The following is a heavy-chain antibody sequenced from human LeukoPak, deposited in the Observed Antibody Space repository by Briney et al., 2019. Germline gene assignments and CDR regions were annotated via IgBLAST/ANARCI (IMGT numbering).Heavy chain of an antibody. CDR1: GGTFSSYA. CDR2: IIPIFGTA. D-gene: IGHD3-22*01. J-gene: IGHJ4*02. V-gene: IGHV1-69*05. CDR3: ARESSGYYNY. Sequence: SVKVSCKASGGTFSSYAISWVRQAPGQGLEWMGGIIPIFGTANYAQKFQGRVTMTRDTSTSTVYTELSSLRSEDTAVYYCARESSGYYNYWGQGTLVTVSS.